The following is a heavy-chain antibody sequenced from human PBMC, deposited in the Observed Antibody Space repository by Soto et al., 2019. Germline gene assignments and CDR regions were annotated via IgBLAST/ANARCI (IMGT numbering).Heavy chain of an antibody. CDR1: GFTFSSYS. Sequence: GGSLRLSCAASGFTFSSYSMHWVRQAPGRGLEWVAVISLDGSKKYYTDSVKGRLTISRDNSRNTLYVQMNNLRPEDTAVYYCANSPLPDSSSPPYYFDFWGQGTQVTVSS. CDR3: ANSPLPDSSSPPYYFDF. J-gene: IGHJ4*02. V-gene: IGHV3-30-3*01. CDR2: ISLDGSKK. D-gene: IGHD6-13*01.